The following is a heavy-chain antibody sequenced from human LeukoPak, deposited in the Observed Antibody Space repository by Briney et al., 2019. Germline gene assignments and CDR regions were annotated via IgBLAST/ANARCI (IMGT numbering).Heavy chain of an antibody. CDR3: ARDLKGGSGPDYYYMDV. J-gene: IGHJ6*03. CDR2: IYYSGST. CDR1: GGSISSSSYY. Sequence: SETLSLTCTVSGGSISSSSYYWGWIRQPPGKGLEWIGSIYYSGSTYYNPSLKSRVTISVDRSKNQFSLKLSSVTAADTAVYYCARDLKGGSGPDYYYMDVWGKGTTVTVSS. D-gene: IGHD3-10*01. V-gene: IGHV4-39*07.